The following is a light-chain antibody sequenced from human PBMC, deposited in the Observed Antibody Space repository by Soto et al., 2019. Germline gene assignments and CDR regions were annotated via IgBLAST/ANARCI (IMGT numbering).Light chain of an antibody. CDR2: AAS. V-gene: IGKV1-17*01. CDR3: LQHSTYPLT. Sequence: DIQMTQFPSSLSASVGDRVTITCRASQGIRNDLAWYQQKPGKAPKRLIYAASSLQSGVPSRFSGRGSGTEFTLAISSLQPEDLATFYCLQHSTYPLTFGQGTKVEIK. J-gene: IGKJ1*01. CDR1: QGIRND.